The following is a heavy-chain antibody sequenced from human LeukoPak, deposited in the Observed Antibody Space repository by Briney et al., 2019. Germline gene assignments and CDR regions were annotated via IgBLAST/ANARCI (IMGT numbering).Heavy chain of an antibody. CDR1: GYSLSSGYY. Sequence: SETLSLTCTVSGYSLSSGYYWGWIRQPPGKGLEWIGSIYHSGSTYYNPSLKSRVTISVDTSKNQFSLKLSSVTAADTAVYYCARTTVTTSLDYWGQGTLVTVSS. J-gene: IGHJ4*02. V-gene: IGHV4-38-2*02. CDR2: IYHSGST. CDR3: ARTTVTTSLDY. D-gene: IGHD4-11*01.